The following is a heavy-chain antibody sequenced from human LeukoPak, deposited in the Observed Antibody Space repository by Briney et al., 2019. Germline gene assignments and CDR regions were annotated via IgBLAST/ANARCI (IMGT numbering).Heavy chain of an antibody. CDR1: GYTFTSYA. J-gene: IGHJ3*02. Sequence: ASVKVSCKASGYTFTSYAMNWVRQAPGQGLEWMGWINTNTGNPTYAQGFTGRFVFSLDTSVSTAYLQISSLKAEDTAVYYCAREPRDYYGSQFDAFDIWGQGTMVTVSS. CDR3: AREPRDYYGSQFDAFDI. D-gene: IGHD3-10*01. V-gene: IGHV7-4-1*02. CDR2: INTNTGNP.